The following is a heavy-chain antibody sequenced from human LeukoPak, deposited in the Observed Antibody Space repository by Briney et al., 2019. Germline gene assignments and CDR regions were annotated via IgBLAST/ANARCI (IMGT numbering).Heavy chain of an antibody. Sequence: PGGSLRLSCTVSGFTVSSNSMSWVRQAPGKGLEWVSGISWNSGSIGYADSVKGRFTISRDNAKNSLYLQMNSLRAEDTALYYCAKDKPYYYGSGSRNYFDYWGQGTLVTVSS. CDR2: ISWNSGSI. CDR1: GFTVSSNS. D-gene: IGHD3-10*01. V-gene: IGHV3-9*01. CDR3: AKDKPYYYGSGSRNYFDY. J-gene: IGHJ4*02.